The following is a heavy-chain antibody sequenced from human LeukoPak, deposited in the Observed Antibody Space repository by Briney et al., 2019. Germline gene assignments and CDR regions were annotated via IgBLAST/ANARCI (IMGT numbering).Heavy chain of an antibody. CDR2: ISGSGGST. V-gene: IGHV3-23*01. CDR1: GFTFSSYA. Sequence: GGSLRLSCAASGFTFSSYAMSWVRQAPGKGLEWVSAISGSGGSTYYADSVKGRFTISRDNSKNTLYLQMGSLRAEDTAVYYCARELTIFGVVIQRYDTFDIWGQGTMVTVSS. CDR3: ARELTIFGVVIQRYDTFDI. D-gene: IGHD3-3*01. J-gene: IGHJ3*02.